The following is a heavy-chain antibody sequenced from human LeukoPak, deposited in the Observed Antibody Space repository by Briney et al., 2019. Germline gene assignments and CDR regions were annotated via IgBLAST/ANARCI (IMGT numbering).Heavy chain of an antibody. Sequence: GGSLRLSCAASGFTFSNYAMSWVRQAPGKGLEWVSAISGSGGSTYYADSVKGRFTISRDNSKNTLYLQMNSLRAEDTAVYYCAKSYELLWVGELTIDCSGQGTLVTVSS. D-gene: IGHD3-10*01. V-gene: IGHV3-23*01. CDR2: ISGSGGST. CDR1: GFTFSNYA. CDR3: AKSYELLWVGELTIDC. J-gene: IGHJ4*02.